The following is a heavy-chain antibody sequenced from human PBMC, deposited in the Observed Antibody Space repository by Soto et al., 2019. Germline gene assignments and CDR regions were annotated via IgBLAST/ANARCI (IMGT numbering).Heavy chain of an antibody. CDR2: IYYSGTT. J-gene: IGHJ6*04. Sequence: PSEPLSLTCTVSGGSIGTYYWSWIRQPPGKGLEWIGFIYYSGTTNYNPSIESRVTISVDTSKNQFSLNLSAVTAADTAVYFWARAGPPDTAYSSGRDAGGKGPTVPVSS. CDR1: GGSIGTYY. CDR3: ARAGPPDTAYSSGRDA. V-gene: IGHV4-59*01. D-gene: IGHD5-18*01.